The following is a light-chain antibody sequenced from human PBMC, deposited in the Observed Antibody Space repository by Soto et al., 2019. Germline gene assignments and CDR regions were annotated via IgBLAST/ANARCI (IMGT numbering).Light chain of an antibody. CDR1: QSVSSSY. Sequence: EIVLTQSPGTLSLSPGERATLSCRASQSVSSSYLAWYQQKPGQAPSLLIYGASSRATGIPDRFSGSGSVTVFPLTISGLEPEDFALYYCKQYGSSPQYTFGQGTKLEIK. V-gene: IGKV3-20*01. CDR3: KQYGSSPQYT. J-gene: IGKJ2*01. CDR2: GAS.